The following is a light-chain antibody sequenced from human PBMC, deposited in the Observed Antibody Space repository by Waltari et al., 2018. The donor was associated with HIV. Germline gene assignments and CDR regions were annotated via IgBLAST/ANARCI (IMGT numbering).Light chain of an antibody. V-gene: IGKV1-12*01. CDR2: GAS. Sequence: DIQMTQSPRTMSAFVGDRVTITCRASQGISTWLAWYQQKPGKAPQLLIHGASSLHSGVPSRFNGSGSGTQFSLTISSLQSEDFATYYCQQTNGSPLTFGGGTTVE. CDR3: QQTNGSPLT. J-gene: IGKJ4*01. CDR1: QGISTW.